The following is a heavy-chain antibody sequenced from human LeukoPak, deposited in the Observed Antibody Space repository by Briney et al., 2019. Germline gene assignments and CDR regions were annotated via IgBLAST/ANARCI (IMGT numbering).Heavy chain of an antibody. Sequence: ASVKVSCKASGYTFTNNFMHWVRQAPGQGLERMGIINPSGDNTWYAQKFQGRVAMTRDMATSTDYMEVSSLRSEDTAVYYCAREYRETYYYGSGSDSWFDPWGQGTLVTVSS. D-gene: IGHD3-10*01. CDR3: AREYRETYYYGSGSDSWFDP. V-gene: IGHV1-46*01. J-gene: IGHJ5*02. CDR1: GYTFTNNF. CDR2: INPSGDNT.